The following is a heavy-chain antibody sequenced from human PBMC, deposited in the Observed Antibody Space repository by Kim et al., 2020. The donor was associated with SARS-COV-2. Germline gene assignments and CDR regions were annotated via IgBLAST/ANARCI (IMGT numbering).Heavy chain of an antibody. Sequence: STYYADSVNDRFTISRDISKNTVYLQINSVRAEDTAVYYCARGSGFFTFDYWGQGTLVTVSS. D-gene: IGHD3-3*01. J-gene: IGHJ4*02. CDR3: ARGSGFFTFDY. CDR2: ST. V-gene: IGHV3-66*01.